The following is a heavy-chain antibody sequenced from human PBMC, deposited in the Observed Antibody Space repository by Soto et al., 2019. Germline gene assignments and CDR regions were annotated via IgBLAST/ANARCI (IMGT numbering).Heavy chain of an antibody. CDR1: DGSISSGGYY. Sequence: PSETLSLTCTVSDGSISSGGYYWSWIRQHPGKGLEWIGYIYYSGSTYYNPSLKSRVTISVDTSKNQFSLKLSSVTAADTAVYYCARVGGSMIWFIDYWGQGTLVTVSS. J-gene: IGHJ4*02. CDR3: ARVGGSMIWFIDY. D-gene: IGHD3-22*01. CDR2: IYYSGST. V-gene: IGHV4-31*03.